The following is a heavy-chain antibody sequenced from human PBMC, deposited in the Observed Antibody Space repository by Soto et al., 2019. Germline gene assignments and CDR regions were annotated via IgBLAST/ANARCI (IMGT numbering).Heavy chain of an antibody. CDR3: AKDTRGYNWNYFDY. D-gene: IGHD1-20*01. Sequence: PVGSRRLSCAASGFTFSSYAMSWVRQAPGKGLEWVSAISGSGGSTYYADSVKGRFTISRDNSKNTLYLQMNSLRAEGTAVYYCAKDTRGYNWNYFDYWGQGTLVTVSS. V-gene: IGHV3-23*01. CDR2: ISGSGGST. J-gene: IGHJ4*02. CDR1: GFTFSSYA.